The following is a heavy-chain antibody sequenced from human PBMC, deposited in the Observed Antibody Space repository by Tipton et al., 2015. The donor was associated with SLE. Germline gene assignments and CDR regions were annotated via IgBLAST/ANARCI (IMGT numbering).Heavy chain of an antibody. Sequence: SLRLSCAASGFIFSSYGMHWVRQAPGKGLEWVAFIRYDGSNKYYADSVKGRFTISRDNSKNTPYLQMSSLRAEDTAVYYCAKDRSLITPSAFDIWGQGTMVTVSS. CDR1: GFIFSSYG. V-gene: IGHV3-30*02. D-gene: IGHD4-23*01. CDR3: AKDRSLITPSAFDI. CDR2: IRYDGSNK. J-gene: IGHJ3*02.